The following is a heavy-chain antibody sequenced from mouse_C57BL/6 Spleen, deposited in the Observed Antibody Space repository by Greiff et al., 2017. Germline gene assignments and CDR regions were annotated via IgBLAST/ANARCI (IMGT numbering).Heavy chain of an antibody. CDR3: AREGDYYCFDY. CDR1: GYTFTSYW. Sequence: QVQLQQPGAELVKPGASVKLSCKASGYTFTSYWMHWVKQRPGQGLEWIGMIHPNSGSTNYNEKFKSKATLTVDKSSSTAYMQLSSLTSEDSAVYYCAREGDYYCFDYWGQGTTLTVSS. D-gene: IGHD1-1*01. V-gene: IGHV1-64*01. J-gene: IGHJ2*01. CDR2: IHPNSGST.